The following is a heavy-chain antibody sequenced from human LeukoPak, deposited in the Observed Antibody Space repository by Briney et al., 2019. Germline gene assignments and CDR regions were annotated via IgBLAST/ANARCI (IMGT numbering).Heavy chain of an antibody. CDR3: ARLRYSYGQYYYYYYMDV. CDR2: ISAYNGNT. CDR1: GYTFTSYG. Sequence: GASVKVSCKASGYTFTSYGITWVRQAPGQGLEWLGWISAYNGNTNYAQKLQGRVTMTTDTSTSTAYMELRSLRSDDTAVYYCARLRYSYGQYYYYYYMDVWGKGTTVTVSS. V-gene: IGHV1-18*01. D-gene: IGHD5-18*01. J-gene: IGHJ6*03.